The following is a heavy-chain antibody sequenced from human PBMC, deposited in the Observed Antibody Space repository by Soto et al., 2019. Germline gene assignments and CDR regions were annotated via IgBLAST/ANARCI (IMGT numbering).Heavy chain of an antibody. V-gene: IGHV1-18*01. J-gene: IGHJ4*02. CDR1: GYTFTSYG. CDR2: ISAYNGNT. CDR3: AADLLSSGYDTEREFDY. D-gene: IGHD5-12*01. Sequence: ASVKVSCKASGYTFTSYGISWVRQAPGQGLEWMGWISAYNGNTNYAQKLQGRVTMTTDTSTSTAYMELRSLRSDDTALYYCAADLLSSGYDTEREFDYCGQXALVTVSS.